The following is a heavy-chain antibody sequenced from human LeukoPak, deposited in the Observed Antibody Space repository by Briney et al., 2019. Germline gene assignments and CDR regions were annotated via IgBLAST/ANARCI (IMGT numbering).Heavy chain of an antibody. J-gene: IGHJ4*02. CDR2: ISSSSSYI. V-gene: IGHV3-21*01. CDR1: GFTFSSYA. D-gene: IGHD3-22*01. Sequence: PGGSLRLSCAASGFTFSSYAMSWVRQAPGKGLEWVSSISSSSSYIYYADSVKGRFTISRDNAKNSLYLQMNSLRAEDTAVYYCARDFRYYYDSSANPFDYWGQGTLVTVSS. CDR3: ARDFRYYYDSSANPFDY.